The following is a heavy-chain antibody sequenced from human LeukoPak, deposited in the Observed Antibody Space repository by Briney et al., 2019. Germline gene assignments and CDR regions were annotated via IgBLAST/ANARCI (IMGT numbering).Heavy chain of an antibody. CDR3: ARAGRDIVAAQGSYGMDV. CDR2: ISGSGGST. CDR1: GFAFSSYA. Sequence: GGSLRLSCAASGFAFSSYAMSWVRQAPGKGLEWVSAISGSGGSTYYADSVKGRFTISRDNSKNTLYLQMNSLRAEDTAVYYCARAGRDIVAAQGSYGMDVWGQGTTVTVSS. J-gene: IGHJ6*02. V-gene: IGHV3-23*01. D-gene: IGHD5-12*01.